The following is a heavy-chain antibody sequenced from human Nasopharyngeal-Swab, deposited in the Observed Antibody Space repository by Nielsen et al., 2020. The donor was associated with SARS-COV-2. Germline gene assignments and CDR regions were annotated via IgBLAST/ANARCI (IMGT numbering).Heavy chain of an antibody. CDR2: ISSSSSYI. D-gene: IGHD5-18*01. CDR1: GFTFSNAW. V-gene: IGHV3-21*01. J-gene: IGHJ4*02. Sequence: GESLKISCAASGFTFSNAWMSWVRQAPGKGLEWVSSISSSSSYIYYADSVKGRFTISRDNAKNSLYLQMNSLRAEDTAVYYCARDGLYSAGGNWGQGTLVTVSS. CDR3: ARDGLYSAGGN.